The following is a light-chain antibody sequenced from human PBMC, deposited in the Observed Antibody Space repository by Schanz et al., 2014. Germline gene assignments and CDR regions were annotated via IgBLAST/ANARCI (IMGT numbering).Light chain of an antibody. Sequence: IQLTQSPSSLSASVGDRVTITCRASQGISSHLAWYQQKPGKAPKLLIYGASTLQIGVPSRFSGSGSGTDFTLAISSLQPEDFANYYCQQVNGYVGTFGQGTKVDIK. CDR2: GAS. J-gene: IGKJ1*01. CDR3: QQVNGYVGT. CDR1: QGISSH. V-gene: IGKV1-9*01.